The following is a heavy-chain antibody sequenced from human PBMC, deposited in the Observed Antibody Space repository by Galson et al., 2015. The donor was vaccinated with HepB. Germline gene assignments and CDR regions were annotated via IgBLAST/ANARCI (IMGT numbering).Heavy chain of an antibody. CDR2: INPNTGNP. D-gene: IGHD3-3*01. J-gene: IGHJ6*03. V-gene: IGHV7-4-1*02. CDR1: GYTFTSYA. Sequence: SVKVSCKASGYTFTSYAMNWVRQAPGQGLEWMGWINPNTGNPTYAQGFTGRFVFSLDTSVSTAYLQISSLKAEDTAVYYCARTLIWSGYLTNYYDYYMEAWGQWTTVTVSS. CDR3: ARTLIWSGYLTNYYDYYMEA.